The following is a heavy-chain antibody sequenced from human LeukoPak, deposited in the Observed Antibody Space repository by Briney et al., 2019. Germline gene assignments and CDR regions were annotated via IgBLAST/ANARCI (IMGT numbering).Heavy chain of an antibody. J-gene: IGHJ4*02. CDR1: GFTFSDYY. V-gene: IGHV3-11*05. D-gene: IGHD6-13*01. Sequence: GGSLRLSCAASGFTFSDYYMSWIRQAPGKGLEWVSYISSSSSYTNYADSVKGRFTISRDNAKKSLYLQMNSLRAEDTAVYYCARVAPLATNYSSSWPRDPFDYGGQGTLVTVSS. CDR3: ARVAPLATNYSSSWPRDPFDY. CDR2: ISSSSSYT.